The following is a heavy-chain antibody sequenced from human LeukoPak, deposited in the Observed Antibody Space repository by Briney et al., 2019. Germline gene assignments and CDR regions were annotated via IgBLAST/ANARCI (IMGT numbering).Heavy chain of an antibody. CDR1: GFTFSSYA. Sequence: GGSLRLSCAASGFTFSSYAMNWVRQAPGKGLEWVSAISGSDGSSYYADSVKGRFTISRDNSKNTLYLQMNSLRPEDTAVYYCAKDPRSLGYCTSSSCPYFDYWGQRTLVTVSS. V-gene: IGHV3-23*01. D-gene: IGHD2-2*01. CDR2: ISGSDGSS. CDR3: AKDPRSLGYCTSSSCPYFDY. J-gene: IGHJ4*02.